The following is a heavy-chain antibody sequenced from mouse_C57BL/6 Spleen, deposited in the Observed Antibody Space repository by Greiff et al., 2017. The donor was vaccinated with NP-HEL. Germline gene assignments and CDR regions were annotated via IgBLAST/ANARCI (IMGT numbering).Heavy chain of an antibody. CDR1: GYAFSSSW. CDR3: TSSYDSSPYYFDY. CDR2: IYPGDGDT. D-gene: IGHD1-1*01. J-gene: IGHJ2*01. V-gene: IGHV1-82*01. Sequence: VQLQQSGPELVKPGASVKISCKASGYAFSSSWMNWVKQRPGKGLEWIGRIYPGDGDTDYNGKFKGKATLTADKSSSTAYMQLSSLTSEDSAVYCCTSSYDSSPYYFDYWGQGTTLTVSS.